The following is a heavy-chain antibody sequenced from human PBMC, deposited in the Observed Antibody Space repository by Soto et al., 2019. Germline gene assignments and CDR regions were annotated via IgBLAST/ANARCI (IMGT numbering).Heavy chain of an antibody. J-gene: IGHJ4*02. CDR3: ASLYDGSSGNFDY. CDR2: FIPMLGTS. CDR1: GDTFSKST. Sequence: QVQLVQSGAEVKRPGSSVKVSCKASGDTFSKSTFSWVRQVPGQGLEWMGRFIPMLGTSNYAQKFQGRVTITADKSTSTAHMDLSSLPPEDTAVYYCASLYDGSSGNFDYWGQGTLVTVSS. V-gene: IGHV1-69*08. D-gene: IGHD3-22*01.